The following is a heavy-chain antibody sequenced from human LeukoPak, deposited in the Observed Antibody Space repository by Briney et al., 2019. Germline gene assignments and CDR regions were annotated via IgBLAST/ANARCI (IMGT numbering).Heavy chain of an antibody. V-gene: IGHV4-34*12. CDR3: ARVARDDGSGYYLNSFDY. D-gene: IGHD3-22*01. CDR2: IIHSGST. CDR1: GGSFSGYY. Sequence: SETLSLTCPVYGGSFSGYYWSWVRQPPGKRLGWIGEIIHSGSTNYNQSLKSRVTIAVDTSKNQFSLKLRSVTAADTAVYYCARVARDDGSGYYLNSFDYWGQGTLVTVSS. J-gene: IGHJ4*02.